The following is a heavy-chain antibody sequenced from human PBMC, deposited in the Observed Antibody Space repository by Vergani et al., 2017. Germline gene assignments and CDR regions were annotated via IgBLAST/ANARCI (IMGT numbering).Heavy chain of an antibody. J-gene: IGHJ4*02. CDR1: GFTFDDYA. CDR2: ISWNSGSI. Sequence: EVQLVESGGGLVQPGRSLRLSCAASGFTFDDYAMHWVRQAPGKGLEWVSGISWNSGSIGYADSVKGRFTISRDNAKNSLYLQMNSLRAEDTALYYCAKDISLNRGLTADPFDYWGQGTLVTVSS. CDR3: AKDISLNRGLTADPFDY. D-gene: IGHD2-21*02. V-gene: IGHV3-9*01.